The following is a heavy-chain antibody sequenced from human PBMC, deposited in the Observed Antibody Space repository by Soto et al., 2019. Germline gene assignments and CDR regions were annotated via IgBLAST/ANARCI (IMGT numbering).Heavy chain of an antibody. Sequence: SETLSLTCTVSGGSISSGDYYWSWIRQPPGEGLEWIGYIYYSGGTYYNPSLKSRVTISVDTSKNQFSLKLSSVTAADTAVYYCARDYAGRSGYDSDVYFDHGGQGTLVTVSS. D-gene: IGHD5-12*01. J-gene: IGHJ4*02. CDR2: IYYSGGT. CDR3: ARDYAGRSGYDSDVYFDH. CDR1: GGSISSGDYY. V-gene: IGHV4-30-4*01.